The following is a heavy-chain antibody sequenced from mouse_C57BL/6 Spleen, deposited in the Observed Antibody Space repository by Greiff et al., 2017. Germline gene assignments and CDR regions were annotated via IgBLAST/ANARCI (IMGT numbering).Heavy chain of an antibody. Sequence: DVMLVESGGGLVKPGGSLKLSCAASGFTFSDYGMHWVRQAPEKGLEWVAYISSGSSTIYYADTVKGRFTISRDNAKNTLFPQMTSLRSEDTAMYYCARRKYDYDEEGYAMDYWGQGTSVTVSS. CDR1: GFTFSDYG. J-gene: IGHJ4*01. CDR3: ARRKYDYDEEGYAMDY. CDR2: ISSGSSTI. D-gene: IGHD2-4*01. V-gene: IGHV5-17*01.